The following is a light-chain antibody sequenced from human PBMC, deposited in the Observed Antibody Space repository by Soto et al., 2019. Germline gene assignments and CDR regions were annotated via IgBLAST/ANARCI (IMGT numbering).Light chain of an antibody. CDR2: EVN. CDR3: NSYTTGSTYV. J-gene: IGLJ1*01. V-gene: IGLV2-14*01. CDR1: SSDVGRYNY. Sequence: QSALTQPASVSGSPGQSIIISCTGTSSDVGRYNYVSWYQQHPGKAPKLMIYEVNNRPSGVSNRFSGSKSGNTASLTISGLQAEDEADYYCNSYTTGSTYVFGTGTKLTVL.